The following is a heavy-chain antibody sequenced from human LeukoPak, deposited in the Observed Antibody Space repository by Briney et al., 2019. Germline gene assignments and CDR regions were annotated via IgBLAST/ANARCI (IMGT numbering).Heavy chain of an antibody. CDR1: GGSISSYY. D-gene: IGHD5-12*01. CDR3: ARVRGYSGYDAGEVAFDI. CDR2: IYYSRST. V-gene: IGHV4-59*01. Sequence: SETLSLTCTVSGGSISSYYWSWIRQPPGKGLEWIGYIYYSRSTNYNPSLKSRVTISVDTSKNQFSLKLSSVTAADTAVYYCARVRGYSGYDAGEVAFDIWGQGTMVTVSS. J-gene: IGHJ3*02.